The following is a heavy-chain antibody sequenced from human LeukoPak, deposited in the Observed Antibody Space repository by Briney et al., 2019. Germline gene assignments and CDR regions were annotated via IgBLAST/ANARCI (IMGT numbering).Heavy chain of an antibody. V-gene: IGHV1-69*05. CDR2: IIPIFGTA. CDR1: GGTFSSYA. Sequence: SVKVSCKASGGTFSSYAISWVRQAPGQGLEWMGRIIPIFGTANYAQKFQGRVMITTDESTSTAYMELSSLRSEDTAVYYCATPAAYCGGDCYAYFDYWGQGTLVTVSS. J-gene: IGHJ4*02. D-gene: IGHD2-21*02. CDR3: ATPAAYCGGDCYAYFDY.